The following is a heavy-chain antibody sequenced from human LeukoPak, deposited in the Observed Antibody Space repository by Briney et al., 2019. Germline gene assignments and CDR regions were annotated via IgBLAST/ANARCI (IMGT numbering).Heavy chain of an antibody. J-gene: IGHJ4*02. CDR3: ARARYYYDSSGYYYFDY. V-gene: IGHV1-2*02. CDR1: GYTFTGYY. Sequence: ASVKVSCKASGYTFTGYYMHWVRQAPGQGLEWMGWINPNSGGTNYAQKLQGRVTMTRDTSISTAYMELSRLRSDDTAVYYCARARYYYDSSGYYYFDYWGQGTLVTVSS. CDR2: INPNSGGT. D-gene: IGHD3-22*01.